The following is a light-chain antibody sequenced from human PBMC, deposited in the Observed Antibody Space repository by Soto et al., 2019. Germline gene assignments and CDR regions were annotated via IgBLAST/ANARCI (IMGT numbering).Light chain of an antibody. V-gene: IGLV3-1*01. J-gene: IGLJ2*01. Sequence: SYELTQPPSVSVSPGQTASITCSGDKLGSKYASWYQQKPGQSPVLVIYQDANRPSGIPERFTGSNSGNTATLTISGTQATDEADYYCQAWDSSTRVVFGGGTKLTVL. CDR1: KLGSKY. CDR2: QDA. CDR3: QAWDSSTRVV.